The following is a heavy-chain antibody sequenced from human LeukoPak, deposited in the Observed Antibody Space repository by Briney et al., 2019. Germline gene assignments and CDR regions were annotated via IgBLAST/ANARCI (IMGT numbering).Heavy chain of an antibody. V-gene: IGHV1-2*02. CDR3: ARVPSNSSSWSLFDY. Sequence: ASVKVSCKASGYTFTGYYIHWVRQAPGQGLEWVGWINPNSGATNYAQEFQGRVTMTRDTSISTAYMELSRLRSDDTAVYYCARVPSNSSSWSLFDYWGQGTLVTVSS. J-gene: IGHJ4*02. CDR2: INPNSGAT. D-gene: IGHD6-13*01. CDR1: GYTFTGYY.